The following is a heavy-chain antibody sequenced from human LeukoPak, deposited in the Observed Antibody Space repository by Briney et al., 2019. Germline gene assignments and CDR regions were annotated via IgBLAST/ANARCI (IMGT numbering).Heavy chain of an antibody. CDR1: GGSISTYY. Sequence: SETLSLTCAVSGGSISTYYWSWIRQPPGKGLEWIGYIYYSGSTNYNPSLKSRVTISVDTSKNHFSLKLSSVTAADTAMYYCARQGGANSFDYWGQGILVTVSS. CDR2: IYYSGST. V-gene: IGHV4-59*08. J-gene: IGHJ4*02. D-gene: IGHD1-1*01. CDR3: ARQGGANSFDY.